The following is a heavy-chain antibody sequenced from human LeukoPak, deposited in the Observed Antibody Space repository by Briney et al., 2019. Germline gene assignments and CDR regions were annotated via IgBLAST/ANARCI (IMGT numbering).Heavy chain of an antibody. CDR2: MNPNSGNI. D-gene: IGHD3-3*01. V-gene: IGHV1-8*01. CDR3: ARGVVGTIFGVVISPRYYMDV. Sequence: ASVKVSCKASGYTFTSYDINWVRQATGQGLEWMGWMNPNSGNIGYAQKFQGRVTMTRNTSISTAYMELSSLRSEDTAVYYCARGVVGTIFGVVISPRYYMDVWGKGTTVTVSS. CDR1: GYTFTSYD. J-gene: IGHJ6*03.